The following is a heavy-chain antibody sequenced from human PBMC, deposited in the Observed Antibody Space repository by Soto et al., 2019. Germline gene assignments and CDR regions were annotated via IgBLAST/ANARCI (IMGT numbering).Heavy chain of an antibody. Sequence: EVRLVESGGGVVHPGASLGLSCEASGFAFSSLWMDWVRQAPGKRLVWVSRIDNAGIGTNYADSVRGRFTMSRDNAKDTLYLQMNSLRLDDTGVYFCVRLGGSNGIDYWGQGTLVTVSS. CDR2: IDNAGIGT. V-gene: IGHV3-74*01. D-gene: IGHD4-4*01. CDR3: VRLGGSNGIDY. CDR1: GFAFSSLW. J-gene: IGHJ4*02.